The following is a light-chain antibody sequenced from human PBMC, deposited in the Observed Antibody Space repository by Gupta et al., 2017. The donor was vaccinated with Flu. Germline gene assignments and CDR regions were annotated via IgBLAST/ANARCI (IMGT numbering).Light chain of an antibody. CDR1: QSISKL. CDR3: QQYNSYCWT. J-gene: IGKJ1*01. Sequence: GDRVTITCRASQSISKLLAWYQQKPGKAPKVLIYKSSSLESGVPSRFSGSGSGTEFTLTISSLQPDDFATYYCQQYNSYCWTFGQGTKVEIK. CDR2: KSS. V-gene: IGKV1-5*03.